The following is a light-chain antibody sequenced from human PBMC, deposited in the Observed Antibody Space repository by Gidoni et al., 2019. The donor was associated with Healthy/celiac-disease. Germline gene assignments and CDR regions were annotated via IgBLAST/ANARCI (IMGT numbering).Light chain of an antibody. CDR2: WAS. CDR3: QQYYSTPQT. J-gene: IGKJ1*01. V-gene: IGKV4-1*01. CDR1: QSVLYSSNNKNY. Sequence: DIVMTQSPDSLAVSLGARATITCKSSQSVLYSSNNKNYLAWYPQKPGQPPELLIYWASTRESGVPDRFSGSGSGTDFTLTISSLQAEDVAVYYCQQYYSTPQTFGQGTKVEIK.